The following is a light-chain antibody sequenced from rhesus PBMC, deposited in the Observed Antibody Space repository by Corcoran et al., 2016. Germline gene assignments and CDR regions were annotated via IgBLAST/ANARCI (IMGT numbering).Light chain of an antibody. J-gene: IGLJ1*01. CDR1: SNDVGGYDY. CDR3: SSYAGSNTFI. CDR2: EVS. Sequence: QAALTQPPSVSGSPGQSVTISCTGTSNDVGGYDYVSWYQQHPGTAPKLMIYEVSKRPSGVSDRFSGSKSGNTDSLTISGLQAEDEADYYCSSYAGSNTFIFGAGTRLTVL. V-gene: IGLV2-23*01.